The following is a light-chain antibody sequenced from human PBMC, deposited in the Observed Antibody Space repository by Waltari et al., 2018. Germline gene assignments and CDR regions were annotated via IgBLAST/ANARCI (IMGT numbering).Light chain of an antibody. V-gene: IGKV1-39*01. Sequence: DIQMTQFPTSLSASVEDRVTITCRASQTITNYLNWYQQKSGKAPRILIYGASNLQGGVPSRFRGSGSGTDFTLTISNLQPEDFATYYCQQTYITPRTFGQGTKVEIK. CDR3: QQTYITPRT. CDR1: QTITNY. CDR2: GAS. J-gene: IGKJ1*01.